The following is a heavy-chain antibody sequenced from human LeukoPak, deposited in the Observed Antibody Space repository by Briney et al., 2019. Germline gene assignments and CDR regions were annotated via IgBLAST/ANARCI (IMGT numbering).Heavy chain of an antibody. CDR1: GFTFSSNW. CDR2: INEDGSTT. D-gene: IGHD1-26*01. CDR3: VRDLGGRSGH. Sequence: GGSLRLSCAASGFTFSSNWMHWDRQAPGKGLVWVSRINEDGSTTNYADSVKGRSTIFRDNAKNTLYLQMNSLRAEDTAVYYCVRDLGGRSGHWGQGTLVTVSS. J-gene: IGHJ4*02. V-gene: IGHV3-74*01.